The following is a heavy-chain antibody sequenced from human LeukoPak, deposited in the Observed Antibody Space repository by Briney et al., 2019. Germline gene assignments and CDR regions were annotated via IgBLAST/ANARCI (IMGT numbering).Heavy chain of an antibody. J-gene: IGHJ4*02. Sequence: ASVKVSCKASGYTFTGYYMHWVRQAPGQGLEWMGWINPNSGGTNYAQKFQGRVTMTRDTSISTAYMELSSLRSEDTAVYYCARVGIAAAGMTIDYWGQGTLVTVSS. D-gene: IGHD6-13*01. V-gene: IGHV1-2*02. CDR1: GYTFTGYY. CDR3: ARVGIAAAGMTIDY. CDR2: INPNSGGT.